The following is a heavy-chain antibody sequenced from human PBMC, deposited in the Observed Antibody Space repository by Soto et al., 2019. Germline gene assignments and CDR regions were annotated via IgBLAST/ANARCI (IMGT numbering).Heavy chain of an antibody. CDR1: GGSISSGGYY. J-gene: IGHJ6*02. D-gene: IGHD2-8*01. CDR3: ARGVGYCTNGVCYGLYYGMDV. CDR2: IYYSGST. Sequence: LSLTCTVSGGSISSGGYYWSWIRQHPGKGLEWIGYIYYSGSTYYNPSLKSRVTISVDTSKNQFSLKLSSVTAADTAVYYCARGVGYCTNGVCYGLYYGMDVWGQGTTVTVSS. V-gene: IGHV4-31*03.